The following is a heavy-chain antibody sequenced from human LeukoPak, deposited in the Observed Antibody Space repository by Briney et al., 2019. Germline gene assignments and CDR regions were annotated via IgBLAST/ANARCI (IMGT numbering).Heavy chain of an antibody. CDR1: GGSISSYY. V-gene: IGHV4-59*01. CDR3: ARDRRDGYFDY. D-gene: IGHD5-24*01. Sequence: SETLSLTCTVSGGSISSYYWSWIRQPPGKGLEWIGYIYYSGSTNYNPSLKSRVTISVDTSKNQFSLKLSSVTAADTAVYYCARDRRDGYFDYWGQGTLVTVSS. J-gene: IGHJ4*02. CDR2: IYYSGST.